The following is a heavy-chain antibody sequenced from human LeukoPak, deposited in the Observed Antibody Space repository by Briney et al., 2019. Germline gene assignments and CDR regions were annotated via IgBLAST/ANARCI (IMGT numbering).Heavy chain of an antibody. Sequence: GGSLRLSCSASGFIFSSYAMSWVRQAPGKGLEWVSAISGSGGSTYYADSVKGRFTISRDNSKNTLYLQMNSLRAEDTAVYYCAKDGYSSGWSDYWGQGTLVTVSS. D-gene: IGHD6-19*01. CDR2: ISGSGGST. J-gene: IGHJ4*02. CDR3: AKDGYSSGWSDY. CDR1: GFIFSSYA. V-gene: IGHV3-23*01.